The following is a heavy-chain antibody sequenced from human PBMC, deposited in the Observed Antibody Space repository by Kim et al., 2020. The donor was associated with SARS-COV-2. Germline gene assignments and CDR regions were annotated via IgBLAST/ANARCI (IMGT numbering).Heavy chain of an antibody. CDR2: IIPIFGTA. CDR1: GGTFSSYA. J-gene: IGHJ2*01. Sequence: SVKVSCKASGGTFSSYAISWVRQAPGQGLEWMGGIIPIFGTANYAQKFQGRVTITADESTSTAYMELSSLRSEDTAVYYCARDPLLGSRFGSQRGVYFDLWGRGTLVTVSS. D-gene: IGHD3-10*01. CDR3: ARDPLLGSRFGSQRGVYFDL. V-gene: IGHV1-69*13.